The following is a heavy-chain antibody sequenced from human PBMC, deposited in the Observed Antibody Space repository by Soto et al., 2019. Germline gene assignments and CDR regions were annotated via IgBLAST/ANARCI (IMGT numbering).Heavy chain of an antibody. CDR3: VKNSGWFNT. Sequence: EGSLRLSCAASGFTFGTTDMSWVRQAPGEGLEWVSTIDGSGGITYYADSVKGRFTISRDNSRNTVYLQMNSLRGDDTALYYCVKNSGWFNTWGQGALVTVSS. J-gene: IGHJ5*02. CDR1: GFTFGTTD. D-gene: IGHD3-10*01. V-gene: IGHV3-23*01. CDR2: IDGSGGIT.